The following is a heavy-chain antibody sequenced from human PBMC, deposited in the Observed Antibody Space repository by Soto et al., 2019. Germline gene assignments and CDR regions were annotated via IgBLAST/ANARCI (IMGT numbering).Heavy chain of an antibody. CDR2: IDWDDDK. CDR3: ARIRAARYYYYGMDV. V-gene: IGHV2-70*01. Sequence: SGPTLVNPTQTLTLTCTFSGFSLSTSGMCASWIRQPPGKALEWLALIDWDDDKYYSTSLKTRLTISKDTSKDQVVLTMTNMDPVDTATYYCARIRAARYYYYGMDVWGQGTTVTVSS. CDR1: GFSLSTSGMC. D-gene: IGHD6-6*01. J-gene: IGHJ6*02.